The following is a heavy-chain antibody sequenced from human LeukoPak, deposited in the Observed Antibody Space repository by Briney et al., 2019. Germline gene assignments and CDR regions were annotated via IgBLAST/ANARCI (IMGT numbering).Heavy chain of an antibody. Sequence: PGGSLRLSCAASGFTFSDYYMSWIRQAPGKGLEWVSYISSSGNTIYYADSVKGRFTISRDNAKNSLYLQMNSLRAEDTAVYYCARDGDSSGYYPYAEYFQHWGQGTLVTVSS. CDR1: GFTFSDYY. CDR2: ISSSGNTI. J-gene: IGHJ1*01. V-gene: IGHV3-11*01. D-gene: IGHD3-22*01. CDR3: ARDGDSSGYYPYAEYFQH.